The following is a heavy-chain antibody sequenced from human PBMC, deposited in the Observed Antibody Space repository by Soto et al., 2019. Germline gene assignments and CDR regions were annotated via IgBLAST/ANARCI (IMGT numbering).Heavy chain of an antibody. CDR3: AADLPGHGGGYEFDY. CDR2: IKSKNDGGTT. J-gene: IGHJ4*01. Sequence: GGSLRLSCAASGFTFITAWMNWVRQAPGKGLEWVGRIKSKNDGGTTDYAAPVKGGFTISRDDSKNTVYLQMNSLRTEDTALYYCAADLPGHGGGYEFDYWGQGTPVTVSS. V-gene: IGHV3-15*07. D-gene: IGHD2-15*01. CDR1: GFTFITAW.